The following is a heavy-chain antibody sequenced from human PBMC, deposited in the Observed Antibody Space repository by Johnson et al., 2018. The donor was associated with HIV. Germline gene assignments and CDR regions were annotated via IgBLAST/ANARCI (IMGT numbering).Heavy chain of an antibody. CDR3: AKDGGGLSFDAFDI. Sequence: MQLVESGGGVVQPGRSLRLSCVASGFSFSSFAMHWVRQAPGKGLEWLAIISYDGGDTWYADSVKGRFTVSRDNSKNTLYLQMNSLRAQDTAVYYCAKDGGGLSFDAFDIWGQGTMVTVSS. CDR1: GFSFSSFA. CDR2: ISYDGGDT. V-gene: IGHV3-30-3*01. J-gene: IGHJ3*02. D-gene: IGHD3-16*01.